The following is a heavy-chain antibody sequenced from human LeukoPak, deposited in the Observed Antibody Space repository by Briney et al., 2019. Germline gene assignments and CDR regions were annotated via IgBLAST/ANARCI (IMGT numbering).Heavy chain of an antibody. V-gene: IGHV4-34*01. J-gene: IGHJ6*03. D-gene: IGHD3-9*01. CDR2: IYYSGST. CDR1: GGSFSGYY. Sequence: SETLSLTCAVYGGSFSGYYWGWIRQPPGKGLEWIGDIYYSGSTYYNPSLKSRVTISVDTSKNQFSLKLTSVTAADTAVYYCARLVVLQYDVNPDPYFYYMDVWGKGTTVTVSS. CDR3: ARLVVLQYDVNPDPYFYYMDV.